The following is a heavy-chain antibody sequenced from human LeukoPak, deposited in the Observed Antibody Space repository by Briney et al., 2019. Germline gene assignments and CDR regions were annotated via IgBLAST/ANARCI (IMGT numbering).Heavy chain of an antibody. CDR3: ARYCSSTSCTGDY. CDR1: GYTFTSYY. CDR2: INPSGGST. D-gene: IGHD2-2*01. J-gene: IGHJ4*02. V-gene: IGHV1-46*03. Sequence: AASVKVSCKASGYTFTSYYMHWVRQAPGQGLEWMGIINPSGGSTSYAQKFQGRVTITADESTSTAYMELNSLRSEDTAVYYCARYCSSTSCTGDYWGQGTLVTVSS.